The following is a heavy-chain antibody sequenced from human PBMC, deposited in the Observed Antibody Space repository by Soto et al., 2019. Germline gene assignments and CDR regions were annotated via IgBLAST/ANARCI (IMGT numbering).Heavy chain of an antibody. CDR3: ARAPHLGYCSGGSCYPFDY. CDR1: GGSIRSSSYYY. Sequence: SETLSLTCTVSGGSIRSSSYYYWAWIRQPPGKGLKWIGSINYSGSTYYNPSLKSQVTISVDKSKNQFSLKLSSVTAADTAVYYCARAPHLGYCSGGSCYPFDYWGQGTLVTVSS. D-gene: IGHD2-15*01. J-gene: IGHJ4*02. V-gene: IGHV4-39*07. CDR2: INYSGST.